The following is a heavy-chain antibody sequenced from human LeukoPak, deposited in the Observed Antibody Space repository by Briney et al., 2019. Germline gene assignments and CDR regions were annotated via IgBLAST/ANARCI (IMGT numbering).Heavy chain of an antibody. Sequence: PGGSLRLSCAASGFTFRSYGMHWVRQAPGNGLEGVAFIRYGGSNKYYTDSVKGRFTISRDNSKNTLYLQMSSLRAEDTAVYYCAKEGAAAGTLGDYWGQGTLVTVSS. D-gene: IGHD6-13*01. CDR2: IRYGGSNK. V-gene: IGHV3-30*02. CDR1: GFTFRSYG. J-gene: IGHJ4*02. CDR3: AKEGAAAGTLGDY.